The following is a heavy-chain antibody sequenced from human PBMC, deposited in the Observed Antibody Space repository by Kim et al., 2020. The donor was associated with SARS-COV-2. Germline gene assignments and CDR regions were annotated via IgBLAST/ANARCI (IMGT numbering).Heavy chain of an antibody. V-gene: IGHV3-21*06. Sequence: SGSHIYYAESVEGRFTISRDDAKSSLYLQMNSLRAEDTAMYHCARNPPGVWGQGTMVTVSS. CDR3: ARNPPGV. J-gene: IGHJ3*01. CDR2: SGSHI.